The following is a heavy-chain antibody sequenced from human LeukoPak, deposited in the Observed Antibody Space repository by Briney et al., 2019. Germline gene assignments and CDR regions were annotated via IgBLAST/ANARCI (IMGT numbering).Heavy chain of an antibody. CDR1: GYSFTNYW. V-gene: IGHV5-51*01. J-gene: IGHJ5*02. Sequence: GESLKISCKGSGYSFTNYWIGWVRKMPGKGLEWMGIIYPGDSETRYSPSFQGQGTISADKSISTAYLQWSSLEASDTAIYYCARQVEYTSSWYKYNWFDPWGQGTLVTVSS. CDR2: IYPGDSET. D-gene: IGHD6-13*01. CDR3: ARQVEYTSSWYKYNWFDP.